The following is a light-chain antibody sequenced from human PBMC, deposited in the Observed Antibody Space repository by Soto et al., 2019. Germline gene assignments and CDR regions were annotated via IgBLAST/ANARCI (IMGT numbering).Light chain of an antibody. V-gene: IGKV1-8*01. Sequence: AIQMTQSPSSFSASVGDRVTITCRASQGIDTYLAWYQQKPGKAPRLLMYATSVLESGVPSRFSGSGSGTDYTLTISSLQSEDFATYYCQQYYAHPPTFGQGTKL. J-gene: IGKJ2*01. CDR1: QGIDTY. CDR2: ATS. CDR3: QQYYAHPPT.